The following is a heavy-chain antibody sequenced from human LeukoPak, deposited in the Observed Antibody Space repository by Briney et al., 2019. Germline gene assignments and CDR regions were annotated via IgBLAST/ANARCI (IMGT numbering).Heavy chain of an antibody. CDR1: GGSISSGGYY. Sequence: SETLSLTCTVSGGSISSGGYYWSWIRQPPGKGLEWIGYIYHSGSTYYNPSLKSRVTISVDRSKNQFSLKLSSVTAADTAVYYCARSGAWIDYWGQGTLVTVSS. J-gene: IGHJ4*02. V-gene: IGHV4-30-2*01. CDR3: ARSGAWIDY. CDR2: IYHSGST. D-gene: IGHD1-26*01.